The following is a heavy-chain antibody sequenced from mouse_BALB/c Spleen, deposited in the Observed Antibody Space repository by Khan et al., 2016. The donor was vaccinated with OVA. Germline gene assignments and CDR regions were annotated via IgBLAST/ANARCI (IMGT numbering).Heavy chain of an antibody. D-gene: IGHD1-1*01. CDR1: GFSFSSYS. J-gene: IGHJ2*01. V-gene: IGHV5-6-4*01. CDR2: ISSGGTYT. CDR3: QRYRGYYGHRACIDY. Sequence: EVQLVESGGGLVRPGGSLKLSCAASGFSFSSYSMSWVRQTPEKRLEWVATISSGGTYTYYPDSVKGRFTIPRDNAKNTLYLQMSSLKSGDTAMYYCQRYRGYYGHRACIDYWGQGTTLTVSS.